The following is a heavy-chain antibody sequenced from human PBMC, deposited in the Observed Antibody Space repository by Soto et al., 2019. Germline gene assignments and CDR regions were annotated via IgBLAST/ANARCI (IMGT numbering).Heavy chain of an antibody. CDR2: ISSSGSTI. V-gene: IGHV3-48*04. D-gene: IGHD2-8*01. Sequence: GSLRLSCAASGFTFSSYSMNWVRQAPGKGLEWVSYISSSGSTIYYADSVKGRFTISRDNAKNSLYLQMNSLRAEDTAVYYCARDHGGTRPPHWGQGTLVTAPQ. CDR1: GFTFSSYS. J-gene: IGHJ4*02. CDR3: ARDHGGTRPPH.